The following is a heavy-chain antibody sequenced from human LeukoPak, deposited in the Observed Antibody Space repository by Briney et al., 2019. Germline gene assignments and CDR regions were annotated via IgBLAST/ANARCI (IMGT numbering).Heavy chain of an antibody. CDR1: GFTLSTYG. CDR3: TRDANWALDY. CDR2: IQSDERNK. Sequence: GGSLRLSCAASGFTLSTYGMPWVRQAPGKGREWLAFIQSDERNKNYADSVKGRFTISRDISKNTLYLQMNSLTSEDTAMYYCTRDANWALDYWGQGTPVSVSS. V-gene: IGHV3-30*02. D-gene: IGHD7-27*01. J-gene: IGHJ4*02.